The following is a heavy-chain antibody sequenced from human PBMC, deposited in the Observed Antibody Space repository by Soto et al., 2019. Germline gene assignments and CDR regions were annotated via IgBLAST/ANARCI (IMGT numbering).Heavy chain of an antibody. CDR3: AAYSGYDDKSTLDY. CDR1: GGSISSYY. V-gene: IGHV4-59*08. Sequence: SETLSLTCTVSGGSISSYYWSWIRQPPGKGLEWIGYIYYSGSTNYNPSLKSRVTISVDTSKNQFSLKLSSVTAADTAVYYWAAYSGYDDKSTLDYWGQGTLVTVSS. CDR2: IYYSGST. D-gene: IGHD5-12*01. J-gene: IGHJ4*02.